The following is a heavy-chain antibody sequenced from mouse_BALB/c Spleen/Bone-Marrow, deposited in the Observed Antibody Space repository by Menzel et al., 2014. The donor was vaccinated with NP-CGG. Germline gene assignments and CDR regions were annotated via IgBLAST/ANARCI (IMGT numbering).Heavy chain of an antibody. J-gene: IGHJ4*01. CDR3: ARSWNYYSMDY. V-gene: IGHV1-19*01. CDR2: VNPHNGGT. CDR1: GYTFTDYY. Sequence: DVQLQESGPELVKPGASVKMSCKASGYTFTDYYMDWVKLSHGESFEWIGRVNPHNGGTNYNQKFKGRATLTVDKSSSTAYMELSSLTSEDSAVYYCARSWNYYSMDYWGQGTSVTVSS.